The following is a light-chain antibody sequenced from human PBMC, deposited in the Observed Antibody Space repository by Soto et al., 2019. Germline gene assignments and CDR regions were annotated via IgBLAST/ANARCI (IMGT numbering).Light chain of an antibody. CDR1: QSVSSN. J-gene: IGKJ1*01. V-gene: IGKV3-15*01. Sequence: EIVMTQSPATLSVSPGERATLSCRASQSVSSNLAWYQQKPGQAPRLLIYGASTRATGIPARFSGSGSGTDVTLAISSPESEGVGVYYCLRDNNWPPLTFGQGTTVAIK. CDR2: GAS. CDR3: LRDNNWPPLT.